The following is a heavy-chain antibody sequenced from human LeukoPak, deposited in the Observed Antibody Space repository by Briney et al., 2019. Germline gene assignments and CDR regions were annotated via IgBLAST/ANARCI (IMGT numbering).Heavy chain of an antibody. CDR3: ARGPYSSGWYGFDY. D-gene: IGHD6-19*01. CDR2: ISYDGSNK. CDR1: GFPFSSYA. J-gene: IGHJ4*02. Sequence: GGSLRLSCAASGFPFSSYAMHWVRQAPGKGLEGVAVISYDGSNKYYADSVKGRFTISRDNSKTTLYLQMNSLRAEDTAVYSCARGPYSSGWYGFDYWGQGTLVTVSS. V-gene: IGHV3-30-3*01.